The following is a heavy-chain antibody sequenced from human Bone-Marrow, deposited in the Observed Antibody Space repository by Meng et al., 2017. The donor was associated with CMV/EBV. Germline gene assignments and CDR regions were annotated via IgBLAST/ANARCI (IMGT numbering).Heavy chain of an antibody. D-gene: IGHD4-23*01. Sequence: GESLKISCAASGFTFSSYSMNWVRQAPGKGLEWVSSISSSSSYIYYADSVKGRFTISRDNAKNSLYLQMNSLRAEDTAVYYCVRSDYGGKAVYFDYWGQGTLVTVSS. J-gene: IGHJ4*02. CDR1: GFTFSSYS. V-gene: IGHV3-21*01. CDR2: ISSSSSYI. CDR3: VRSDYGGKAVYFDY.